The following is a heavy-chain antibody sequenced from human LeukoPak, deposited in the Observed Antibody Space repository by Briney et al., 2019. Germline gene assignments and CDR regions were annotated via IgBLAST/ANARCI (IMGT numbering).Heavy chain of an antibody. D-gene: IGHD1-14*01. Sequence: GGSLRLSCAASGFPLSSYEMNWVRQAPGKGLEWVSYISSSGNSIYYADSVKGRFTVSRDNANKSLYLHMNSLRAEDTAVYYCARGTGLDYWGQGTLVTVPS. CDR1: GFPLSSYE. CDR3: ARGTGLDY. CDR2: ISSSGNSI. J-gene: IGHJ4*02. V-gene: IGHV3-48*03.